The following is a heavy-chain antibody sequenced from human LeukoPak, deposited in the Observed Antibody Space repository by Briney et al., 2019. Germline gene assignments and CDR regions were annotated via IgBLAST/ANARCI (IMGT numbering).Heavy chain of an antibody. CDR2: INPSGGST. J-gene: IGHJ4*02. V-gene: IGHV1-46*01. Sequence: ASVKVSCKASGYTFTSYYMHLVRQAPGQRLEWMGIINPSGGSTSYAQKFQGRVTMTRDMSTSTVYMELSSLRSEDTAVYYCARGVGKYYFDYWGQGTLVTVSS. D-gene: IGHD1-26*01. CDR3: ARGVGKYYFDY. CDR1: GYTFTSYY.